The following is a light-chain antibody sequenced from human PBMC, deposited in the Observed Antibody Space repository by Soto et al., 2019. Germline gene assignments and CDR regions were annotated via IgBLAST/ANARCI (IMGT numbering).Light chain of an antibody. CDR3: QQYNNLPLT. CDR1: QSISSN. Sequence: EIVLTQSPATLSLSPGERATLSCRASQSISSNLAWYQQKPGQAPRLLIYGPSTRATGIPARFSGSGSGTEFTLTISSLQSEDFAVYYCQQYNNLPLTFGGGTKVDIK. J-gene: IGKJ4*01. V-gene: IGKV3-15*01. CDR2: GPS.